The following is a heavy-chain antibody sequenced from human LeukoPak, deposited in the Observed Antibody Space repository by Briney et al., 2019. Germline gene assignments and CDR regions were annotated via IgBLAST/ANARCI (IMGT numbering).Heavy chain of an antibody. V-gene: IGHV4-39*01. D-gene: IGHD3-9*01. Sequence: SETLSLTCTVSGDSIIGSTYDRGRFRQPDWAWIRQPPGKGLEWIGNVFHNGDTRYNPSLESRVSISVDTSKNQFSLNLNSVTAADTAVYYCARYGTVYSFDTWGQGTLVTVSS. J-gene: IGHJ4*02. CDR3: ARYGTVYSFDT. CDR2: VFHNGDT. CDR1: GDSIIGSTYD.